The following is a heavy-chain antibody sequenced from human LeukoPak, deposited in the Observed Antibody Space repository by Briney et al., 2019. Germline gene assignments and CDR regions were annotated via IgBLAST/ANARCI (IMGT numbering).Heavy chain of an antibody. V-gene: IGHV3-30*18. J-gene: IGHJ4*02. CDR2: ISYDGSNK. CDR1: GFTFSSYG. CDR3: AKGRGDY. Sequence: GGSLRLSCAASGFTFSSYGMHWVRQAPGKGLEWVAVISYDGSNKYYADSVKGRFTISRDNSKNTLYLQMNSLRAEDTAVYYCAKGRGDYWGQGALVTVSS.